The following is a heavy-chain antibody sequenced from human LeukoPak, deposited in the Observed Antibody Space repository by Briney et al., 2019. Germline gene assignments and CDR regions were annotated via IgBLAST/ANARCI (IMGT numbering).Heavy chain of an antibody. J-gene: IGHJ5*02. V-gene: IGHV1-46*01. D-gene: IGHD1-26*01. CDR2: INPTGGST. CDR3: ARDNSVGDNAWWFDP. Sequence: EASVKVSCKASGYTFTGHYIHWVRQAPGQGLEWMGLINPTGGSTGYAQKFQGRVTMTRDMSTSTDYMELSSLRSEDTAIYYCARDNSVGDNAWWFDPWGQGTLVTVSS. CDR1: GYTFTGHY.